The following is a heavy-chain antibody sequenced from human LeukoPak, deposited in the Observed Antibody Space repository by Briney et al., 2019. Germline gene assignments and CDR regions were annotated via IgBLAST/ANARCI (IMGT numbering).Heavy chain of an antibody. J-gene: IGHJ6*02. CDR1: GFTFSSYS. V-gene: IGHV3-21*01. CDR3: ARDDYGDYVIPYYYYGMDV. Sequence: PGGSLRLSCAASGFTFSSYSMNWVRLAPGKGLQWVSSISSSGNYIFYADSVKGRFTISRDNAKNSLYLQMNSLRAEDTAVYYCARDDYGDYVIPYYYYGMDVWGQGTTVTVSS. D-gene: IGHD4-17*01. CDR2: ISSSGNYI.